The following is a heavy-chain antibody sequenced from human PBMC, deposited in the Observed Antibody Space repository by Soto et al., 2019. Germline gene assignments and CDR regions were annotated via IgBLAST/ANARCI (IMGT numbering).Heavy chain of an antibody. CDR3: ARERRYCSGGTCSDGLDV. V-gene: IGHV4-30-2*01. D-gene: IGHD2-15*01. Sequence: PSYTLSLTCVLTRGSVSSGGYSWNWIRQPPGKALEWIGFIFDSDSTFYNPSLKSRVTISVERSKNQFSLRLTSVTAADTAVYYCARERRYCSGGTCSDGLDVWGPGTTVTGSS. CDR2: IFDSDST. J-gene: IGHJ6*02. CDR1: RGSVSSGGYS.